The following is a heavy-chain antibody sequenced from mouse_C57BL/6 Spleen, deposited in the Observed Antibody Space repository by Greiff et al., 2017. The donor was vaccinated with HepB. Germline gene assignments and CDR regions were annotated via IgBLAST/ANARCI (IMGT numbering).Heavy chain of an antibody. J-gene: IGHJ4*01. CDR2: IDPSDSYT. V-gene: IGHV1-50*01. CDR1: GYTFTSYW. CDR3: ARSLPIDAMDY. Sequence: QVQLQQPGAELVKPGASVKLSCKASGYTFTSYWMQWVKQRPGQGLEWIGEIDPSDSYTNYNQKFKGKATLTVDTSSSTSYMQRSSLTSEDSAVYYCARSLPIDAMDYWGQGTSVTVSS.